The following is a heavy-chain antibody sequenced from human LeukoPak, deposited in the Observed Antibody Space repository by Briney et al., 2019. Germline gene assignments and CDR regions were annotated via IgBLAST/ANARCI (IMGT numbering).Heavy chain of an antibody. Sequence: ASVKVSCKASGGTLSSYTITWVRQAPGQGLEWMGIINPSGGSTSYAQKFQGRVTITRDTSTSTVYMELSSLRSEDTAVYYCAREGGGYDFDYWGQGTLVTVSS. CDR1: GGTLSSYT. CDR2: INPSGGST. V-gene: IGHV1-46*01. D-gene: IGHD2-15*01. CDR3: AREGGGYDFDY. J-gene: IGHJ4*02.